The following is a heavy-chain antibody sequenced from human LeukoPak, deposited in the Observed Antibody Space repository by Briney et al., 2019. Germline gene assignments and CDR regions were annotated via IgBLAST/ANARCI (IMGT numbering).Heavy chain of an antibody. V-gene: IGHV3-9*01. D-gene: IGHD6-19*01. J-gene: IGHJ4*02. Sequence: GGSLRLSCAASGFTFDDYAMHWVRQAPGKGLEWVSGISWISGSIGYADSVKGRFTISRDNAKNSLYLQMNSLRAEDTALYYCAKDIAPIAVAGVDYWGQGTLVTVSS. CDR2: ISWISGSI. CDR1: GFTFDDYA. CDR3: AKDIAPIAVAGVDY.